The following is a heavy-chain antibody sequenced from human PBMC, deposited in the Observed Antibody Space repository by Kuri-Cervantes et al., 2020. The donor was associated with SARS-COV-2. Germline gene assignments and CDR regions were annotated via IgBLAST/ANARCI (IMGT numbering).Heavy chain of an antibody. V-gene: IGHV4-30-2*01. CDR2: IYHSGST. J-gene: IGHJ4*02. Sequence: SETLSLTCAASGGSISSGGYSWSWIRQPPGKGLEWIGYIYHSGSTYYNPSLKSRVTISVDRSKNQFSLKLSSVTAADTAVYYCARHDYSNSNFDYWGQGTLVTVSS. D-gene: IGHD4-11*01. CDR3: ARHDYSNSNFDY. CDR1: GGSISSGGYS.